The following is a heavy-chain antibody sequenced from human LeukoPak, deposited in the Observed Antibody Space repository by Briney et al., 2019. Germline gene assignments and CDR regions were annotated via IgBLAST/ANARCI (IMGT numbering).Heavy chain of an antibody. Sequence: ASVKVSCKASGFTFTGYFIHWVRQAPGQGLEWMGYINPHSGGTSSPQKFQGRVTMTTDTSISAAYMELSSLISDDTAMYYCVREGNELLSKNFDYWGQGTLVTVSS. V-gene: IGHV1-2*02. D-gene: IGHD2-21*02. CDR3: VREGNELLSKNFDY. CDR2: INPHSGGT. CDR1: GFTFTGYF. J-gene: IGHJ4*02.